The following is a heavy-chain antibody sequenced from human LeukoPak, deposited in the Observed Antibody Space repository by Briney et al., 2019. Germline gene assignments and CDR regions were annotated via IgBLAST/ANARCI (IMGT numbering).Heavy chain of an antibody. CDR2: IRYDGSNK. Sequence: GGSLRLSCAASGFTFSSYAMHWVRQAPGKGLEWVAFIRYDGSNKYYADSVKGRFTISRDNSKNTLYLQMNSLRAEDTAVYYCAKAVYYYDFRDSRIDYWGQGTLVTVSS. D-gene: IGHD3-22*01. CDR1: GFTFSSYA. CDR3: AKAVYYYDFRDSRIDY. V-gene: IGHV3-30*02. J-gene: IGHJ4*02.